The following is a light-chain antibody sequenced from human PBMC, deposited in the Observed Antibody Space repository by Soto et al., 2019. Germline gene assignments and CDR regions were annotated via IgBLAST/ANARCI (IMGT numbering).Light chain of an antibody. CDR2: AAS. Sequence: AIQLTQSPSSLSASVGDRVTITCRASQVINSFLAWYQQKPGKAPKLLIYAASSLQTGVPSRFSGSGSATDFTLTINSQQPEDFATYYCQQTDSYPSTFGGGT. CDR1: QVINSF. J-gene: IGKJ4*01. V-gene: IGKV1-13*02. CDR3: QQTDSYPST.